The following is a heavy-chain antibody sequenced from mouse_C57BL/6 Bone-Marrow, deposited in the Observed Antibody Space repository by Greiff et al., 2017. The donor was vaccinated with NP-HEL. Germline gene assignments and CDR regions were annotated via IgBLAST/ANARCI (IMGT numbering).Heavy chain of an antibody. J-gene: IGHJ4*01. CDR2: ISSGSSTI. Sequence: DVQLVESGGGLVKPGGSLKLSCAASGFTFSDYGMHWVRQAPEKGLEWVAYISSGSSTIYYADTVKGRFTISRDNAKNTLFLQMTSLRSEDTAMYYCAREGYSNWMDYWGQGTSVTVSS. D-gene: IGHD2-5*01. CDR1: GFTFSDYG. V-gene: IGHV5-17*01. CDR3: AREGYSNWMDY.